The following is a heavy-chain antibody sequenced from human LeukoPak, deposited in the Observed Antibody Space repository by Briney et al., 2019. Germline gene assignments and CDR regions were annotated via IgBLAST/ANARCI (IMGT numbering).Heavy chain of an antibody. CDR3: ARERPELDP. J-gene: IGHJ5*02. V-gene: IGHV1-69*01. D-gene: IGHD1-14*01. CDR1: RFTFSSYA. CDR2: IIPIFGTA. Sequence: GGSLRLSCAASRFTFSSYAISWVRQAPGQGLEWMGGIIPIFGTANYAQKFQGRVTITADESTSTAYMELSSLRSEDTAVYYCARERPELDPWGQGTLVTVSS.